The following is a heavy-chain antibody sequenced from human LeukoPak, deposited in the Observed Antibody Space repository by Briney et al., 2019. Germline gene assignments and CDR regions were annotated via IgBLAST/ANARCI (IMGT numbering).Heavy chain of an antibody. J-gene: IGHJ6*03. CDR2: IYYSGST. Sequence: PSETLSLTCTVSGGSISSSSYYWGWIRQPPGKGLEWIGSIYYSGSTYYNPSLKSRVTISVDTSKNQFSLKLSSVTAADTAVYYCAREQYCGGDCYSHYYYYMDVWGKGTTVTISS. CDR1: GGSISSSSYY. D-gene: IGHD2-21*02. V-gene: IGHV4-39*07. CDR3: AREQYCGGDCYSHYYYYMDV.